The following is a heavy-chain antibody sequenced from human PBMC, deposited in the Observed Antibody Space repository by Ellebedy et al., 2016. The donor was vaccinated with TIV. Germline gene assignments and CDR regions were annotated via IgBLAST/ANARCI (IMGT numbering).Heavy chain of an antibody. CDR2: ISYDGSNK. V-gene: IGHV3-30-3*01. CDR1: GFTFSSYA. CDR3: ARDRYSSSSSRANWFDP. J-gene: IGHJ5*02. D-gene: IGHD6-6*01. Sequence: GGSLRLSCAASGFTFSSYAMHWVRQAPGKGLEWVAVISYDGSNKYYADSVKGRFTISRDNSKNTLYLQMNSLRSDDTAVYYCARDRYSSSSSRANWFDPWGQGTLVTVSS.